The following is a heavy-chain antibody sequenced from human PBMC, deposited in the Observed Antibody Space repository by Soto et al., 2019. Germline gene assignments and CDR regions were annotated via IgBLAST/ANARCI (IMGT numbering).Heavy chain of an antibody. Sequence: ASVKVSCTASGYTFTSYAMHWVRQAPGQRLEWMGWINAGNGNTKYSQKFQGRVTITRDTSASTAYMELSSLRAEDTAVYYCARGVSIFGVVPKFYQNGMDVWGQGTTVTVSS. CDR3: ARGVSIFGVVPKFYQNGMDV. D-gene: IGHD3-3*01. CDR1: GYTFTSYA. CDR2: INAGNGNT. V-gene: IGHV1-3*01. J-gene: IGHJ6*02.